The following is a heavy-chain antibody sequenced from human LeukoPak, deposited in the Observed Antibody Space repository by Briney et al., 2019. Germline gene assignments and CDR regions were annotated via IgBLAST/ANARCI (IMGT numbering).Heavy chain of an antibody. D-gene: IGHD4-17*01. CDR2: ISSSSSTI. Sequence: GGSLRLSCAASGFTFSSYGMHWVRQAPGKGLDWVSYISSSSSTIYYADSVKGRFTISRDSAKNSLYLQMNSLRAEDTAVYYCARDRDYAFVYWGQGTLVTVSS. J-gene: IGHJ4*02. V-gene: IGHV3-48*01. CDR3: ARDRDYAFVY. CDR1: GFTFSSYG.